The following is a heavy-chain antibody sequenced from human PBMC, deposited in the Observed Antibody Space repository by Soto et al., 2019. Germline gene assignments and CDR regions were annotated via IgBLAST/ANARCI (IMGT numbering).Heavy chain of an antibody. V-gene: IGHV3-9*01. CDR2: ITWNSGSM. CDR1: GFTFDDHA. CDR3: ATLAGGAGREDY. Sequence: EVQLVESGGGLEQPGRSLRLSCAASGFTFDDHAMQWVRQAPGKGLEWVSGITWNSGSMGYAYSVKGRFTISRDNTKNSLYLQMNSLRTEDTALYYCATLAGGAGREDYWGQGTLVTVSS. D-gene: IGHD2-8*02. J-gene: IGHJ4*02.